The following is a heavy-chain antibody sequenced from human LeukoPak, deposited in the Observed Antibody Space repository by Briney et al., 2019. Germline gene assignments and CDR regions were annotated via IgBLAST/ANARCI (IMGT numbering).Heavy chain of an antibody. D-gene: IGHD3-22*01. CDR3: ARARSPSSGYLLRDHNWFDP. J-gene: IGHJ5*02. V-gene: IGHV1-69*05. CDR1: GGTFSSYA. Sequence: ASVKVSCKASGGTFSSYAISWVRQAPGQGLEWMGGIIPIFGTANYAQKFQGRVTITTDESTTTAYMELSSLRSEDTAVYYCARARSPSSGYLLRDHNWFDPWGQGTLVTVSS. CDR2: IIPIFGTA.